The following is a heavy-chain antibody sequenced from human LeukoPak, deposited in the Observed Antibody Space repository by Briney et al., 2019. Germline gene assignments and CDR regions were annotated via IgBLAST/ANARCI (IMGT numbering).Heavy chain of an antibody. J-gene: IGHJ3*02. D-gene: IGHD3-9*01. CDR1: GGSFSGYY. V-gene: IGHV4-59*13. CDR3: AREIVWSGAFDM. Sequence: SETLSLTCAVYGGSFSGYYWSWIRQPPGKGLEWIAYIYYSGSTDYNPSLRSRVTISVDTSKNQFSLKLNSVTAADTAVYYCAREIVWSGAFDMWGQGTMVTVAS. CDR2: IYYSGST.